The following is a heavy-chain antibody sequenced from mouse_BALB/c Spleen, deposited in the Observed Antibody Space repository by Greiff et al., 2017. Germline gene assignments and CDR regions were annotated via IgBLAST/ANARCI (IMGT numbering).Heavy chain of an antibody. Sequence: EVKVVESGGGLVQPGGSLKLSCAASGFTFSSYTMSWVRQTPEKRLEWVAYISNGGGSTYYPDTVKGRFTISRDNAKNTLYLQMSSLKSEDTAMYYCARHVWDYFDYWGQGTTLTVSS. D-gene: IGHD4-1*01. CDR3: ARHVWDYFDY. V-gene: IGHV5-12-2*01. J-gene: IGHJ2*01. CDR1: GFTFSSYT. CDR2: ISNGGGST.